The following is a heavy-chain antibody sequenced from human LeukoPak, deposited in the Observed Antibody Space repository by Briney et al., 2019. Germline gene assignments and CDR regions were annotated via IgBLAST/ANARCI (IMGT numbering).Heavy chain of an antibody. CDR3: AKANWVSNADAVW. Sequence: GGSLRLSCAASGFTFDDYSMVWVRQAPGKGLEWVSGISWDSGSIGYADSVKGRFTLSRDDSRNTVYLQLNNLRVEDTAIYYCAKANWVSNADAVWWGQGTQVTVSS. V-gene: IGHV3-9*01. J-gene: IGHJ4*02. CDR2: ISWDSGSI. CDR1: GFTFDDYS. D-gene: IGHD1-1*01.